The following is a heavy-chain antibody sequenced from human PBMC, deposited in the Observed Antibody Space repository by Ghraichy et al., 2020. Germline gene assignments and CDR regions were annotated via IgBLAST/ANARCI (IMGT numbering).Heavy chain of an antibody. CDR1: GFTFSSSW. CDR3: ARGGYYGSGSSDY. CDR2: INSDGSST. V-gene: IGHV3-74*01. D-gene: IGHD3-10*01. Sequence: GGSLRLSCAASGFTFSSSWMHWVCQAPEKGLEWVSRINSDGSSTSYADSVKGRFTISRDNAKNTLYLQMNSLRAEDTAVYYCARGGYYGSGSSDYWGQGTLVTVSS. J-gene: IGHJ4*02.